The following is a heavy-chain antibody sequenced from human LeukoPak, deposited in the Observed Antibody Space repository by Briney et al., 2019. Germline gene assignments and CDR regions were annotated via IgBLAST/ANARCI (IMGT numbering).Heavy chain of an antibody. J-gene: IGHJ4*02. Sequence: GVSLRLSCVASGFTFTTYWMHWVRQAPGKGLVWVSRINGDGSNSNYADSVKGRFTISRDNARNTLYLQMNGLRAEDTALYYCARTSPTSHFDFWGQGTLVTVSS. D-gene: IGHD3-16*01. CDR2: INGDGSNS. V-gene: IGHV3-74*01. CDR1: GFTFTTYW. CDR3: ARTSPTSHFDF.